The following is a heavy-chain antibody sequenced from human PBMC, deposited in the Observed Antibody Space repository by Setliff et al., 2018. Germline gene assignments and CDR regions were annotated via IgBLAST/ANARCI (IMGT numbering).Heavy chain of an antibody. Sequence: SVKVSCKASGGTFSSYGISWVRQAPGQGLEWMGGTIPIFGTTDYAQKFRGRVTIITDESTSTAFMQLSSLRSEDAAVYYCVREGVDSRSSTDYRYYMDVWGKGTTVTVSS. CDR2: TIPIFGTT. J-gene: IGHJ6*03. V-gene: IGHV1-69*05. CDR1: GGTFSSYG. CDR3: VREGVDSRSSTDYRYYMDV. D-gene: IGHD3-22*01.